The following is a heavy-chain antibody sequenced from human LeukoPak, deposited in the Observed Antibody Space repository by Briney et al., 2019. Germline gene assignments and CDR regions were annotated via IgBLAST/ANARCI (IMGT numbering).Heavy chain of an antibody. CDR1: GDSVSINSAA. Sequence: SQTLSLTCAISGDSVSINSAAWNWIRQSPSRGLEWLGRTYQRSKWYNDDAVSVKSRITINPDISKNQFSLQLNSVTPEDTAVYYCARSPSPYSSGWYFDYWGQGTLVTVSS. J-gene: IGHJ4*02. D-gene: IGHD6-19*01. CDR2: TYQRSKWYN. CDR3: ARSPSPYSSGWYFDY. V-gene: IGHV6-1*01.